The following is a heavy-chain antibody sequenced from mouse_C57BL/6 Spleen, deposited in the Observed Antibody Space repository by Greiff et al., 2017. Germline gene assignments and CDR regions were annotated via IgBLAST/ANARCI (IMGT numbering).Heavy chain of an antibody. Sequence: DVKLQESGPGLVKPSPSLSLTCSVTGYSITSGYYWNWIRQFPGNKLEWMGYISYDGSNNYNPSLKNRFSITLDTSTSQFFLKLSSVTTEDTATYYCARDGDYGSSQDYWGQGTTLTVSS. CDR1: GYSITSGYY. V-gene: IGHV3-6*01. CDR2: ISYDGSN. D-gene: IGHD1-1*01. J-gene: IGHJ2*01. CDR3: ARDGDYGSSQDY.